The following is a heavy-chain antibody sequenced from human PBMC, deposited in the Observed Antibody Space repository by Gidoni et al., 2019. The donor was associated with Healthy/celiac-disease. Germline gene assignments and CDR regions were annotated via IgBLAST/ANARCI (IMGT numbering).Heavy chain of an antibody. V-gene: IGHV1-58*01. Sequence: QMQLVQSGPEVKKPGTSVKVSCKASGFTFTSSAVQWGRQARGQRLEWIGWIVVGSGNTNYAQKFQERVTITRDMSTSTAYMELSSLRSEDTAVYYCAADGSSSGWYGDYWGQGTLVTVSS. CDR1: GFTFTSSA. CDR2: IVVGSGNT. CDR3: AADGSSSGWYGDY. D-gene: IGHD6-19*01. J-gene: IGHJ4*02.